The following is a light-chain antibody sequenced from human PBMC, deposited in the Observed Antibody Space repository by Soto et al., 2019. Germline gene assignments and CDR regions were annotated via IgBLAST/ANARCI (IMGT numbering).Light chain of an antibody. Sequence: QSVLTQPPSVSGAPGQRVTISCTGSTSNIGATYDVHWYQQLPGTAPKLLIYGNSNRPSGVPDRFSGSKSGTSASLAIPGPQAENEADYSCQSSDSSLSASYVSGTGTTVTVL. J-gene: IGLJ1*01. V-gene: IGLV1-40*01. CDR2: GNS. CDR1: TSNIGATYD. CDR3: QSSDSSLSASYV.